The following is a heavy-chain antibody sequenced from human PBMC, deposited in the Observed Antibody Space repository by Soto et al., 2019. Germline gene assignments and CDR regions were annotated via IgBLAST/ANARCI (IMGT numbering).Heavy chain of an antibody. Sequence: GGSLRLSCAASGFTVSSNYMSWVRQAPGKGLEWVSVIYSGGSTYYADSVKGRFTISRDNSKSTLYLQMNSLRAEDTAVYYCASTDYDILTGYFDYWGQGTLVIVSS. CDR1: GFTVSSNY. CDR3: ASTDYDILTGYFDY. CDR2: IYSGGST. J-gene: IGHJ4*02. D-gene: IGHD3-9*01. V-gene: IGHV3-53*01.